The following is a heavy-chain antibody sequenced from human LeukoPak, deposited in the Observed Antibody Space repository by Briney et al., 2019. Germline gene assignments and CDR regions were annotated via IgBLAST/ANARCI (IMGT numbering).Heavy chain of an antibody. Sequence: ASVKVSCKASGYTFTSYGISWVRQAPGQGLEWMGWISAYNGNTNYAQKLQGRVTMTTDTSTSTAYLELRSLRSDDTAVYYCARDRIMVRGVPRVAWFDPWGQGTLVTVSS. CDR1: GYTFTSYG. D-gene: IGHD3-10*01. J-gene: IGHJ5*02. CDR3: ARDRIMVRGVPRVAWFDP. CDR2: ISAYNGNT. V-gene: IGHV1-18*01.